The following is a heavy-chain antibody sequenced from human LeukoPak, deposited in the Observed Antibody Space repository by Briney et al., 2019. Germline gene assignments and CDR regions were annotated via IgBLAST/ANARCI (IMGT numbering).Heavy chain of an antibody. CDR2: ISGSGDST. D-gene: IGHD2-2*01. CDR1: GFTFSSYA. J-gene: IGHJ4*02. V-gene: IGHV3-23*01. CDR3: ASARVQYQLLSPSDY. Sequence: GGSLRLSCAASGFTFSSYAMNWVRQAPGKGLEWVSGISGSGDSTYYADSVKGRFTISRDNSKNTLHLQMNSLRAEDTAVYYCASARVQYQLLSPSDYWGQGTLVTVSS.